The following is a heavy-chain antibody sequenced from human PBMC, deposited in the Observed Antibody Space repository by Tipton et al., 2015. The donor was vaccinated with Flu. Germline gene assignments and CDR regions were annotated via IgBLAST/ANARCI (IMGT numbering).Heavy chain of an antibody. J-gene: IGHJ6*02. CDR2: IWYDGSNI. Sequence: SLRLSCKVSGFDFSVYGMHWVRQAPGKGLEWVAVIWYDGSNIHYADSVRGRFTISRDNAKNTLYLQMNSLRAEDTAVYYCVNYGMRQQFGVDVWGQGTTVTVSS. CDR1: GFDFSVYG. D-gene: IGHD3-10*01. CDR3: VNYGMRQQFGVDV. V-gene: IGHV3-33*03.